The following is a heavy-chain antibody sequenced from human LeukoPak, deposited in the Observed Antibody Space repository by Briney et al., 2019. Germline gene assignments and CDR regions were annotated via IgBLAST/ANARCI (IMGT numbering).Heavy chain of an antibody. D-gene: IGHD3-22*01. CDR2: INHSGST. J-gene: IGHJ4*02. CDR1: GGSFSGYY. Sequence: PSETLSLTCAVYGGSFSGYYWSWIRQPPGKGLEWIGEINHSGSTNYNPSLKSRVTISVDTSKNQFSLKLSSVTAADTAVYYCARLRLDYYDSSGYYPLDIDWGQGPLVSVSS. V-gene: IGHV4-34*01. CDR3: ARLRLDYYDSSGYYPLDID.